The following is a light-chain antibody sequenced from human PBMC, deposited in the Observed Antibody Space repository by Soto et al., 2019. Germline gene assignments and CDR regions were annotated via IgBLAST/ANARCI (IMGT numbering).Light chain of an antibody. CDR3: QQSYSTPIT. CDR1: QSISSY. CDR2: AAS. Sequence: DIQMTQSPSSLSASVGARVTITCRASQSISSYLNWYQQKPGKAPKLLIYAASSLHSGVPSRFSGSGSGTDFTLTISSLQPEDFATYYCQQSYSTPITFGQGTRLEIK. J-gene: IGKJ5*01. V-gene: IGKV1-39*01.